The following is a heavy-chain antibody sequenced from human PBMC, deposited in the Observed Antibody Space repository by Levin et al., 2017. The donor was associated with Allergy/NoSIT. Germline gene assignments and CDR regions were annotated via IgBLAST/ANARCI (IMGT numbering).Heavy chain of an antibody. CDR3: AKVSTGTADY. CDR2: ISYDGSNK. CDR1: GFTFSSYG. Sequence: PGESLKISCAASGFTFSSYGMHWVRQAPGKGLEWVAVISYDGSNKYYADSVKGRFTISRDNSKNTLYLQMNSLRAEDTAVYYCAKVSTGTADYWGQGTLVTVSS. D-gene: IGHD1-1*01. J-gene: IGHJ4*02. V-gene: IGHV3-30*18.